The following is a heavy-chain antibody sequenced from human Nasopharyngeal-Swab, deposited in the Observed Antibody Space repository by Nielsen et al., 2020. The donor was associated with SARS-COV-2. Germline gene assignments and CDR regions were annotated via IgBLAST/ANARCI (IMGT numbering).Heavy chain of an antibody. J-gene: IGHJ3*02. CDR2: TTSGSSYI. D-gene: IGHD3-3*01. V-gene: IGHV3-21*01. CDR3: ARGYDFRSGSNAFDI. CDR1: GFTFSSYS. Sequence: GESLKISCAASGFTFSSYSMNWVRQAPGKGLEWVSSTTSGSSYIYYADSVKGRFTISRDNAKNSLFLQMNSLRAEDTAVYYCARGYDFRSGSNAFDIWGQGTMVTVSS.